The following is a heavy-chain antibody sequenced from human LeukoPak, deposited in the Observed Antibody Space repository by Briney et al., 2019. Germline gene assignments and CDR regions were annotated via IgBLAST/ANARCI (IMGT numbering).Heavy chain of an antibody. V-gene: IGHV3-48*03. CDR2: IISSGRTI. CDR3: SRDPESGYDSSIEY. Sequence: GGPLRLSCAASGFTFSSCEMNGFRRAPAGGVVGVSYIISSGRTIYYENSLNGPLTISRDTAKNSLYLQMNTLRADDTAVYYWSRDPESGYDSSIEYRGQGTLVTVSS. J-gene: IGHJ4*02. CDR1: GFTFSSCE. D-gene: IGHD3-22*01.